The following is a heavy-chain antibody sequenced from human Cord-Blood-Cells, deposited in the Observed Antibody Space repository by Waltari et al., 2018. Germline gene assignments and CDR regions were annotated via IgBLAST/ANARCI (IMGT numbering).Heavy chain of an antibody. CDR2: INPNSGGT. V-gene: IGHV1-2*02. CDR1: GYTFTGYY. Sequence: QVQLVQSGAAGKKPGASVKVSCKASGYTFTGYYMHWVRQAPGQGLEWMGWINPNSGGTNYAQKFQGRVTMTRDTSISTAYMELSRLRSDDTAVYYCARDPGNWGSDAFDIWGQGTMVTVSS. D-gene: IGHD7-27*01. CDR3: ARDPGNWGSDAFDI. J-gene: IGHJ3*02.